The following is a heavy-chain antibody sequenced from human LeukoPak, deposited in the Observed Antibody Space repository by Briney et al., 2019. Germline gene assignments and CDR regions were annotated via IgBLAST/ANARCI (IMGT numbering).Heavy chain of an antibody. V-gene: IGHV4-31*03. J-gene: IGHJ5*02. Sequence: SETLSLTCTVSGVSISSGGYYWSWIRQHPGKGLEWIGYIYYSGSTYYNPSLKSRVTISVDTSKNQFSLKLSSVTAADTAVYYCARESVYDFWSGYSEGFWFDPWGQGTLVTVSS. CDR2: IYYSGST. CDR1: GVSISSGGYY. CDR3: ARESVYDFWSGYSEGFWFDP. D-gene: IGHD3-3*01.